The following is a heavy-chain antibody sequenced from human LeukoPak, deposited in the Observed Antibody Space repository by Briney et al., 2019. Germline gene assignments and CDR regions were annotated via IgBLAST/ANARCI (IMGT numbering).Heavy chain of an antibody. V-gene: IGHV4-31*03. D-gene: IGHD6-19*01. CDR3: ARQGVRYKYRSGWLTYNWFDP. Sequence: SQTLSLTCTVSGGSISSGGYYWSWIRQHPGKGLEWIGYIYYSGSTYYNPSLKSRVTISVDTSKNQFSLKLSSVTPEDTAVYYCARQGVRYKYRSGWLTYNWFDPWGQGTLVNVSS. J-gene: IGHJ5*02. CDR2: IYYSGST. CDR1: GGSISSGGYY.